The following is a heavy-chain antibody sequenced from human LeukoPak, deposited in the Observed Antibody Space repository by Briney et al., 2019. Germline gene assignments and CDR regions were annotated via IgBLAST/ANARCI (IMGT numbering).Heavy chain of an antibody. CDR2: IYTSGST. CDR1: GGSISSGSYY. Sequence: SETLSLTCTVSGGSISSGSYYWSWIRQPAGKGLEWIGRIYTSGSTNYNPSLKSRVTISVDTSKNQFSLKLSSVTTADTAVYYCARDLSDGFWSGYYFNWFDPWGQGTLVTVSS. V-gene: IGHV4-61*02. J-gene: IGHJ5*02. CDR3: ARDLSDGFWSGYYFNWFDP. D-gene: IGHD3-3*01.